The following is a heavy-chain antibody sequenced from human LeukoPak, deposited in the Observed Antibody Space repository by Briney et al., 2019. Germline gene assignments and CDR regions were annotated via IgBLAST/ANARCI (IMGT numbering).Heavy chain of an antibody. Sequence: GXSLQISCQGSGYNFTSYWIGWVRQVPGKGLEWMGIIYPGDSDTRYSPSFQGQVTISVDKSISTAYLQWSSLKASDTAMYYCATSIAAAGYYFDYWGQGTLVTVSS. CDR1: GYNFTSYW. V-gene: IGHV5-51*01. CDR3: ATSIAAAGYYFDY. CDR2: IYPGDSDT. J-gene: IGHJ4*02. D-gene: IGHD6-13*01.